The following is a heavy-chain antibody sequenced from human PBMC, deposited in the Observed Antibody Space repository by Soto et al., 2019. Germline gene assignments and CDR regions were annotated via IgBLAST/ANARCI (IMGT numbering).Heavy chain of an antibody. D-gene: IGHD2-2*02. CDR3: ARDHCSSTSCYKGSGYYYGMDV. Sequence: GGSLRLSCAASGFTFSSYGMHWVRQAPGKGLEWVAGIWYDGSNKYYADSVKGRFTISRDNSKNTLYLQMNSLRAEDTAVYYCARDHCSSTSCYKGSGYYYGMDVWGQGTTVTVSS. CDR1: GFTFSSYG. J-gene: IGHJ6*02. V-gene: IGHV3-33*01. CDR2: IWYDGSNK.